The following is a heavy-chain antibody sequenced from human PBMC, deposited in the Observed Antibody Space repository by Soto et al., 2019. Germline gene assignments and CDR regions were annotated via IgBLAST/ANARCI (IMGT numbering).Heavy chain of an antibody. CDR2: IGTAGDT. J-gene: IGHJ4*02. D-gene: IGHD4-17*01. Sequence: GGSLRLSCAASGFTFSSYDMHWVRQATGKGLEWVSAIGTAGDTYYPGSVKGRFTISRENAKNSLYLQMNSLRAGDTAVYYCARWRVGDYVFDYWGQGTLVTVSS. V-gene: IGHV3-13*01. CDR1: GFTFSSYD. CDR3: ARWRVGDYVFDY.